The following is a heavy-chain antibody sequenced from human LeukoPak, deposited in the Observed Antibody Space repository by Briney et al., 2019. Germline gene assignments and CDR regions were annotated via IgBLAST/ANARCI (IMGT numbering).Heavy chain of an antibody. CDR3: ARDRPRAPQMATNKLGMLGY. D-gene: IGHD5-24*01. Sequence: ASVTVSCKASGYTFTGYYMHWVRQAPGQGLEWMGWINPNSGGTNYAQKFQGRVTMTRDTSISTAYMELSRLRSDDTAVYYCARDRPRAPQMATNKLGMLGYWGQGTLVTVSS. V-gene: IGHV1-2*02. J-gene: IGHJ4*02. CDR2: INPNSGGT. CDR1: GYTFTGYY.